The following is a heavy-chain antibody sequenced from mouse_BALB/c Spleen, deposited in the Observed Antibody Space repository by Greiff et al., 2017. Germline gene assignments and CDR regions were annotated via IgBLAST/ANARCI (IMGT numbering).Heavy chain of an antibody. CDR1: GYTFTSYY. D-gene: IGHD3-2*01. V-gene: IGHV1S56*01. Sequence: QVQLQQSGPELVKPGASVRISCKASGYTFTSYYIHWVKQRPGQGLEWIGWIYPGNVNTKYNEKFKGKATLTADKSSSTAYMQLSSLTSEDSAVYFCAQTARSTLYAMDYWGQGTSVTVSS. CDR2: IYPGNVNT. J-gene: IGHJ4*01. CDR3: AQTARSTLYAMDY.